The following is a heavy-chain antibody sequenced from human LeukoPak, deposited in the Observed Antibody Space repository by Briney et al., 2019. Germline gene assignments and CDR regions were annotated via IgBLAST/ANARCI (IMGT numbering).Heavy chain of an antibody. V-gene: IGHV3-15*01. CDR3: TTGSLITIFGVVSGFDY. D-gene: IGHD3-3*01. Sequence: GGSLRLSCAASGFTFSNAWMSWVRQAPGKGLEWVGRIKSKTDGGTTDYAAPVKGRFTISRDDSKNTLYLQMNSLKTEDTAVYYCTTGSLITIFGVVSGFDYWGQGTLVTVSS. CDR1: GFTFSNAW. CDR2: IKSKTDGGTT. J-gene: IGHJ4*02.